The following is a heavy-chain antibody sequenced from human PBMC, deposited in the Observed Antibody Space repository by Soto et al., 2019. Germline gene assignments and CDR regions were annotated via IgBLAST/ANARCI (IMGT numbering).Heavy chain of an antibody. Sequence: ASVKVSCKASGYTFTRYGISWVRQAPGQGLEWMGWISAYNGNTNYAQKLQGRVTMTTDTSTSTAYMELRSLRSDDTAVYYCARDRSSDSSGYYNYWGQGTLVTVSS. CDR1: GYTFTRYG. D-gene: IGHD3-22*01. CDR2: ISAYNGNT. CDR3: ARDRSSDSSGYYNY. J-gene: IGHJ4*02. V-gene: IGHV1-18*01.